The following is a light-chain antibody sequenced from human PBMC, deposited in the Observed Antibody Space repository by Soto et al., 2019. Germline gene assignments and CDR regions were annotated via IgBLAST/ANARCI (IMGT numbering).Light chain of an antibody. CDR1: HHVATN. Sequence: EIVMTQSPVTLSVSPGERATLSCRASHHVATNLAWYQQKPGQAPRLLIYGASTRATGISARLSGSGSGTEFTLTIRSLQSDDFAVNYCKQYTARPPWTFGQGTKV. J-gene: IGKJ1*01. CDR3: KQYTARPPWT. CDR2: GAS. V-gene: IGKV3-15*01.